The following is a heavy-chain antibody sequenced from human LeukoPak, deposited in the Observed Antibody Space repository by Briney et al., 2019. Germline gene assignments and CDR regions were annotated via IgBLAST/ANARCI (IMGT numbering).Heavy chain of an antibody. J-gene: IGHJ6*03. Sequence: ASVKVSCKASGYTFTGYYMHWVRQAPGQGLEGMGWINPNSGGTNYAQKFQGRVTMTRDTSISTAYMELSRLRSDDTAVYYCARERIAAAVYYMDVWGKGTTVTVSS. D-gene: IGHD6-13*01. V-gene: IGHV1-2*02. CDR1: GYTFTGYY. CDR2: INPNSGGT. CDR3: ARERIAAAVYYMDV.